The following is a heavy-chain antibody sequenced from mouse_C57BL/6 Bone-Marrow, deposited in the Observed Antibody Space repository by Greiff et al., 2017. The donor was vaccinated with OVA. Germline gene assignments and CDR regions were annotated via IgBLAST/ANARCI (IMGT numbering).Heavy chain of an antibody. CDR1: GYTFTDYY. D-gene: IGHD2-1*01. CDR3: ARDRSTPWTWFAY. CDR2: INPYNGGT. Sequence: EVQLQQSGPVLVKPGASVKMSCKASGYTFTDYYMNWVKQSHGKSLEWIGVINPYNGGTSYNQKFKGKATLTVDKSSSTAYMELNSLTSEDSAVYYCARDRSTPWTWFAYWGQGTLVTVSA. V-gene: IGHV1-19*01. J-gene: IGHJ3*01.